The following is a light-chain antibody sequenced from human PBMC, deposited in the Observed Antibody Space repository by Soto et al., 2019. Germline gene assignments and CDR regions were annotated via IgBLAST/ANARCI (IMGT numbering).Light chain of an antibody. CDR2: DAS. Sequence: DIVLTHSPATLSLSPGERATLSCRASQSVSSYLAWYQQKHGQAPRLLIYDASNRATGIPARFSGSGSGADLALAISTLEPEDFAVYYCQQRNKWHPSLGQGARREIK. CDR1: QSVSSY. CDR3: QQRNKWHPS. J-gene: IGKJ5*01. V-gene: IGKV3-11*01.